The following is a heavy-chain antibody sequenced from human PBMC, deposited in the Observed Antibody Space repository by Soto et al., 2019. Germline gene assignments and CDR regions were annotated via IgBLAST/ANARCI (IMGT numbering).Heavy chain of an antibody. CDR1: GFTFSSYA. D-gene: IGHD1-26*01. J-gene: IGHJ4*02. CDR2: ISGSGGST. CDR3: AKAPPPYSGSYVTDY. V-gene: IGHV3-23*01. Sequence: GGSLRLSCAASGFTFSSYAMSWVRQAPGKGLEWVSAISGSGGSTYYADSVKGRYTISRDNSKNTLYLQMNSLRAEDTAVYYCAKAPPPYSGSYVTDYWGQGTLVTVSS.